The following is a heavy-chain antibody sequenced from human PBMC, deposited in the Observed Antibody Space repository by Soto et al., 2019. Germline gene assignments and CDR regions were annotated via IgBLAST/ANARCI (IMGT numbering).Heavy chain of an antibody. V-gene: IGHV3-33*06. CDR3: AKSNYFWSGYYTTSLPVGY. Sequence: QVQLVDSGGGGVQPGMSLRLSCAASGFTFSSYGMHWVRQAPGKGLEWVAVIWYDGSNKYYADSVKGRFTISRDNSKNPLYLQMNSLRSEDTAVYYCAKSNYFWSGYYTTSLPVGYWGQGTLVTVSS. J-gene: IGHJ4*02. D-gene: IGHD3-3*01. CDR1: GFTFSSYG. CDR2: IWYDGSNK.